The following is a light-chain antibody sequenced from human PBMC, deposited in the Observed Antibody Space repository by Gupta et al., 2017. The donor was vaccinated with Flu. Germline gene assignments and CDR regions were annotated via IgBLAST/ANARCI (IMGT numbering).Light chain of an antibody. V-gene: IGKV1-39*01. CDR2: AAS. J-gene: IGKJ1*01. CDR3: LQSYSYFWT. Sequence: PSSLSASVGDKVTISCRASQIISSYLNWYQQKSGRAPKLLISAASSLESGVPSRFSGSGSGTDFTLTISGLQPEDSATYYCLQSYSYFWTFGQGTKVEIK. CDR1: QIISSY.